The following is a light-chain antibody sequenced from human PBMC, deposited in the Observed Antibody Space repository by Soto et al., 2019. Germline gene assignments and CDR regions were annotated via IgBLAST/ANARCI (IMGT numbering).Light chain of an antibody. Sequence: EIVLTQSPATLSSFPGERATLSCSASQAVNTRLAWYQHKPGQAPRLLIYLTSNRATGIPARFSGSGSGTDFTLTISSLEPEDSAVYYCHQRQSWPRTFGQGTKVDIK. CDR2: LTS. CDR1: QAVNTR. CDR3: HQRQSWPRT. J-gene: IGKJ1*01. V-gene: IGKV3-11*01.